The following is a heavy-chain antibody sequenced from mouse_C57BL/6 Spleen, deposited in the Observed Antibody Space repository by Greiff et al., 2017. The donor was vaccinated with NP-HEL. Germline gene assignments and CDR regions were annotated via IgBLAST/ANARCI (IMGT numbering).Heavy chain of an antibody. D-gene: IGHD2-1*01. Sequence: QVQLQQPGTELVKPGASVKLSCKASGYTSTSYWMHWVKQRPGQGLEWIGNINPSNGGTNYNEKFKSKATLTVDKSSSTAYMQLSSLTSEDSAVYYCARPYGNYLVYYYAMDYWGQGTSVTVSS. V-gene: IGHV1-53*01. CDR3: ARPYGNYLVYYYAMDY. CDR2: INPSNGGT. J-gene: IGHJ4*01. CDR1: GYTSTSYW.